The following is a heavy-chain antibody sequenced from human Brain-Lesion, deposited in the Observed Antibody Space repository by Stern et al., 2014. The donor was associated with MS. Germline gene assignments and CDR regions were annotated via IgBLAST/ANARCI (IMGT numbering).Heavy chain of an antibody. V-gene: IGHV4-30-4*01. Sequence: VQLEESGPGLVKPSQTLSLTCNVSGASISSGENYWSWIRQSPGKGLEWIGHISYIGSTFYNPSLKSRVTISVDTSQNQFSLRLSSVTAADTAGYYCARGESSRYYYYFDYWGQGTLVTVSS. CDR1: GASISSGENY. CDR3: ARGESSRYYYYFDY. CDR2: ISYIGST. J-gene: IGHJ4*02. D-gene: IGHD3-22*01.